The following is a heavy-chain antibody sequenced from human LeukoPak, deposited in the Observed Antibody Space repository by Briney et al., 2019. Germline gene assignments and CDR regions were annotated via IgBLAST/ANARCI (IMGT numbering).Heavy chain of an antibody. V-gene: IGHV3-30*14. CDR2: ISSDGNNK. D-gene: IGHD6-13*01. CDR3: ARIGYSISWSGDY. CDR1: GFPFSSYW. Sequence: AGGSLRLSCVASGFPFSSYWMTWVRQAPGKGLEWVALISSDGNNKYYADSVKGRFSISRDNSKNTLYLQMNSLRAEDTAVYYCARIGYSISWSGDYWGQGSLVTVSS. J-gene: IGHJ4*02.